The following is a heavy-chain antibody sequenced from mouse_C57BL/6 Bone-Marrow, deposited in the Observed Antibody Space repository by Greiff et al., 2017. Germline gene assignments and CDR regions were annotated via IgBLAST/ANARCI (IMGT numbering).Heavy chain of an antibody. CDR2: IDPSDSYT. Sequence: QVQLQQPGGELVKPGASVKLSCKASGYTFTSYWMQWVKQRPGQGLEWIGEIDPSDSYTNYNQKFKGKATLTVDTSSSTAYMQLSSLTSEDSAVYYCAREGLSGFAYWGQGTLVTVSA. CDR1: GYTFTSYW. D-gene: IGHD2-4*01. J-gene: IGHJ3*01. CDR3: AREGLSGFAY. V-gene: IGHV1-50*01.